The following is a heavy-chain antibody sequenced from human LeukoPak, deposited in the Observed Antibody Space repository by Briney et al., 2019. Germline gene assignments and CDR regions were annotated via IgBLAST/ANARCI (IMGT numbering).Heavy chain of an antibody. CDR2: IYSGGST. J-gene: IGHJ4*02. CDR1: EFSVGSNY. D-gene: IGHD5-24*01. CDR3: AKGGDGYGLE. Sequence: GSLRLSCAASEFSVGSNYMTWVRQAPGKGLEWVSLIYSGGSTYYADSVKGRFTISRDNSKNTLYLQMNSLRAEDTAVYYCAKGGDGYGLEWGQGTLVTVSS. V-gene: IGHV3-53*01.